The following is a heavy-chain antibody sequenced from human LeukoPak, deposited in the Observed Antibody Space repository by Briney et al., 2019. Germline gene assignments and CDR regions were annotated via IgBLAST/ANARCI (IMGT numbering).Heavy chain of an antibody. CDR1: GFTFSSYA. CDR2: ISYDGSNK. J-gene: IGHJ6*03. V-gene: IGHV3-30*04. Sequence: PGGSLRLSCAASGFTFSSYAMHWVRQAPGKGLEWVAVISYDGSNKYYADSVKGRFTISRDNAKNTLYLQMNSLRAEDTAVYYCARVPYHSYGNLHYYYYYMDVWGKGTTVTISS. CDR3: ARVPYHSYGNLHYYYYYMDV. D-gene: IGHD5-18*01.